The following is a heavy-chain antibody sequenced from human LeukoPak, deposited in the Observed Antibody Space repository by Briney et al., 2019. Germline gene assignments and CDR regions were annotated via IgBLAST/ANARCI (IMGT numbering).Heavy chain of an antibody. J-gene: IGHJ6*02. V-gene: IGHV1-69*13. Sequence: ASVKVSCKASGGTFSSYAISWVRQAPGQGLEWMGGIIPIFGTANYAQKFQGRVTNTADESTSTAYMELSSLRSEDTAVYYCARDKATVVTRDYYYGMDVWGQGTTVTVSS. D-gene: IGHD4-23*01. CDR3: ARDKATVVTRDYYYGMDV. CDR1: GGTFSSYA. CDR2: IIPIFGTA.